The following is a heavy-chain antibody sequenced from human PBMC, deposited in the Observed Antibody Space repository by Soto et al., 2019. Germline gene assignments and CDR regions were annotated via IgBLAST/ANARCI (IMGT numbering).Heavy chain of an antibody. CDR3: AKGKISTTTYTSFDS. CDR2: FSGPGGGT. CDR1: GVNSSGLA. D-gene: IGHD1-26*01. Sequence: GVNSSGLADSWFSPQHTKGLEWVSTFSGPGGGTYYADYVKGRFTISRDNFKSAVHLQMNSLRAEDTAIFVCAKGKISTTTYTSFDSCGRGTRVT. V-gene: IGHV3-23*01. J-gene: IGHJ5*01.